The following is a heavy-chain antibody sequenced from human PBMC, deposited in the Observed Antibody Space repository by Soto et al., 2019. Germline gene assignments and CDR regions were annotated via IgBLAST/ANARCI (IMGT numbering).Heavy chain of an antibody. CDR3: ARELQGLYYFDY. D-gene: IGHD4-4*01. CDR1: AYNFTSYA. CDR2: INAGNGNT. Sequence: GDSVKVACKASAYNFTSYAMHWVRQAPGQSLEWMGWINAGNGNTKYSQKFQGRVTITRDTSASTAYMELSSLRSEDTAVYYCARELQGLYYFDYWGLGTLVTV. J-gene: IGHJ4*02. V-gene: IGHV1-3*01.